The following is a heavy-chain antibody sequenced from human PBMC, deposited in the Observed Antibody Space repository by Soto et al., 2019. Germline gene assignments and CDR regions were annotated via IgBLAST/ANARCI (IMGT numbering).Heavy chain of an antibody. J-gene: IGHJ4*02. Sequence: EVPLLESGGDLVQPGGSLRLSCVASGFTFGTYAMNWVRQAPGKGLEWVSAISSGGGSTYYADSVKGRFTVSRDNSKNTLYLQMNSLRAEDTAVYYCAKAPVMAASVVPPDYWGQGTLVTVSS. V-gene: IGHV3-23*01. CDR1: GFTFGTYA. D-gene: IGHD6-13*01. CDR3: AKAPVMAASVVPPDY. CDR2: ISSGGGST.